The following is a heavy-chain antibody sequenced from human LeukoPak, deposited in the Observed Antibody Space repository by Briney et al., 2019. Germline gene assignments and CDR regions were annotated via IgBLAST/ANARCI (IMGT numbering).Heavy chain of an antibody. CDR2: IYTSGST. V-gene: IGHV4-61*02. J-gene: IGHJ4*02. Sequence: SETLSLTCTVSGGSISSGSYYWSWIRQPAGKGLEWIGRIYTSGSTNYNPSLKSRVTISVDTSKDQFSLKLSSVTAADTAVYYCARKYRTFFDYWGQGTLVTVSS. CDR3: ARKYRTFFDY. D-gene: IGHD2/OR15-2a*01. CDR1: GGSISSGSYY.